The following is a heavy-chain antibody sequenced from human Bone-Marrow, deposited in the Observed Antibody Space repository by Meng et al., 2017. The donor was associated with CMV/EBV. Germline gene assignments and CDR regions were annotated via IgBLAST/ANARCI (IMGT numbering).Heavy chain of an antibody. CDR1: GGTFSSYT. J-gene: IGHJ5*02. CDR3: ARGGGVYNWIPTGNWFDP. CDR2: IIPILGIA. V-gene: IGHV1-69*02. Sequence: SVKVSCKASGGTFSSYTISWVRQAPGQGLEWMGRIIPILGIANYAQKFQGRVTITADKSTSTAYMELSSLRSEDTAVYYCARGGGVYNWIPTGNWFDPWGQGTLVTGSS. D-gene: IGHD1-20*01.